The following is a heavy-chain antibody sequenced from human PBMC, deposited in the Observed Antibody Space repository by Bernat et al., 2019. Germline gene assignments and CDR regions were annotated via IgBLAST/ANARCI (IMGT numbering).Heavy chain of an antibody. Sequence: QVQLVQSGAEVKKPGASVKVSCKASGYTFTSYGISWVRQAPGQGLEWMGWISAYNGNTNYAQKLQGRVTMTTDTSTSTAYMELRSLRSDDTAVYYCARDVSGPGSNWNNFITLSYYYSVRDVWGQGTTVTVS. CDR3: ARDVSGPGSNWNNFITLSYYYSVRDV. V-gene: IGHV1-18*01. D-gene: IGHD3-10*01. J-gene: IGHJ6*02. CDR2: ISAYNGNT. CDR1: GYTFTSYG.